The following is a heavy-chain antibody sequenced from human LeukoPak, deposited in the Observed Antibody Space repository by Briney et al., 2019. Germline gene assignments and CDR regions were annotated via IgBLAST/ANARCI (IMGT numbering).Heavy chain of an antibody. CDR3: ARGPLWFGELPDDY. CDR2: IYYSGST. Sequence: SETLSLTCTVSGGSISSYYWSWIRQPPGKGLEWIGYIYYSGSTNYNPSLKSRVTISVDTSKNQFSLKLSSVTAADTAAYYCARGPLWFGELPDDYWGQGTLVTVSS. CDR1: GGSISSYY. D-gene: IGHD3-10*01. V-gene: IGHV4-59*01. J-gene: IGHJ4*02.